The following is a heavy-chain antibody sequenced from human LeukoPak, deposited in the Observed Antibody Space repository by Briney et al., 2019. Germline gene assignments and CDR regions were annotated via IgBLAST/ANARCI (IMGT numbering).Heavy chain of an antibody. CDR3: AKDLGGAGTFDY. CDR2: ISGSGGST. D-gene: IGHD6-19*01. J-gene: IGHJ4*02. Sequence: PGGSLRLSCAASGFTFSHYYMSWVRQAPGKGLEWVSTISGSGGSTYYADSMKGRFTISRDNSKNTLYLQMNSLRAEDTAVYYCAKDLGGAGTFDYWGQGSLVTVSS. V-gene: IGHV3-23*01. CDR1: GFTFSHYY.